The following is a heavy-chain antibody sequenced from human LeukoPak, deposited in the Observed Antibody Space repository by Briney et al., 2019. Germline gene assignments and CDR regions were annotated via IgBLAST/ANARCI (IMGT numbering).Heavy chain of an antibody. Sequence: PSETLSLTCTVSSGSISSGNYYWGWIRQPPGKGLEWIGSVYYSGSTYYNPSLESRVTISVDTSKNQFSLKLSSVTAADTAVYYCARGLFHYDSSGHYYFPYYFDHWGQGTLVTVSS. CDR3: ARGLFHYDSSGHYYFPYYFDH. CDR2: VYYSGST. CDR1: SGSISSGNYY. V-gene: IGHV4-39*07. J-gene: IGHJ4*02. D-gene: IGHD3-22*01.